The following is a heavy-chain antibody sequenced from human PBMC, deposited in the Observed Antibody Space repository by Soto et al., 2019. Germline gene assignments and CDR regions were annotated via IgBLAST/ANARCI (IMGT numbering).Heavy chain of an antibody. CDR1: GFTFSSYA. J-gene: IGHJ6*02. V-gene: IGHV3-23*01. D-gene: IGHD5-18*01. CDR2: ISGSGGST. CDR3: LKDRGTGKDKDIQDYYDMDV. Sequence: GGSLRLSCAASGFTFSSYAMSWVRQAPGKGLEWVSAISGSGGSTYYADSVKGRFTISRDNSKNTLYLQMNSLRAEDTAVYYCLKDRGTGKDKDIQDYYDMDVWGQGTTVPVSS.